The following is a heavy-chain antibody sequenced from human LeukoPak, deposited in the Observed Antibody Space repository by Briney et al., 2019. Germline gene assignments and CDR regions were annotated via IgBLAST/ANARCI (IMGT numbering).Heavy chain of an antibody. J-gene: IGHJ4*02. Sequence: SETLSLTCTVSGGSISSYYWSWIRQPPGKGLEWIGYIYYSGSTNYNPSLKSRVTISVDTSKNQFSLKLSSVTAADTAVYYCARYTCSGGSCYSFCFDYWGQGTLVTVSS. CDR2: IYYSGST. CDR3: ARYTCSGGSCYSFCFDY. D-gene: IGHD2-15*01. CDR1: GGSISSYY. V-gene: IGHV4-59*01.